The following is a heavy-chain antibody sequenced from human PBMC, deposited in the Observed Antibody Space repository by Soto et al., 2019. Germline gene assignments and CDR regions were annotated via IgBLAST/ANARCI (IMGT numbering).Heavy chain of an antibody. D-gene: IGHD3-3*01. Sequence: SVQVSCKASGGTFSSYAISWVRQAPGQGLEWMGGIIPIFGTANYAQKFQGRVTITADESTSTAYMELSSLRSEDTAVYYCAGIRFLEWFIDYYYYYGMDVWGQGTTVTVSS. CDR3: AGIRFLEWFIDYYYYYGMDV. CDR1: GGTFSSYA. CDR2: IIPIFGTA. J-gene: IGHJ6*02. V-gene: IGHV1-69*13.